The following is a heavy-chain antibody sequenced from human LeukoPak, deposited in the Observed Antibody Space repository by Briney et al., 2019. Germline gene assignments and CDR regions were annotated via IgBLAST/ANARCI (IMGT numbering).Heavy chain of an antibody. D-gene: IGHD6-19*01. CDR2: ISGSGGST. CDR3: AKDQAGGRYENWFDP. CDR1: GFTFSSYA. J-gene: IGHJ5*02. Sequence: PGGSLRLSCAASGFTFSSYAMSWVRQAPGRGLEWVSAISGSGGSTYYADSVKGRFTISRDNSKNTLYLQMNSLRAEDTAVYYCAKDQAGGRYENWFDPWGQGTLVTVSS. V-gene: IGHV3-23*01.